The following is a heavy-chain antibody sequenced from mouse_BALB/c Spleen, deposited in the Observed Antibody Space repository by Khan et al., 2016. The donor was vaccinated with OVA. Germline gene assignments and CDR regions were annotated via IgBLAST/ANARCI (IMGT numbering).Heavy chain of an antibody. CDR1: GYTFTSYW. D-gene: IGHD1-1*01. CDR2: TNPTNGRT. CDR3: GRSRKIVATYFDY. V-gene: IGHV1S81*02. Sequence: QVQLQQPGAELVKAGASVKMSCKASGYTFTSYWMHWVKQRLGQGLEWIAETNPTNGRTYYNEKFKSKATLTVDKSSSTAYMLLSGPTFEDSAVYDCGRSRKIVATYFDYWGEGTTLTVSS. J-gene: IGHJ2*01.